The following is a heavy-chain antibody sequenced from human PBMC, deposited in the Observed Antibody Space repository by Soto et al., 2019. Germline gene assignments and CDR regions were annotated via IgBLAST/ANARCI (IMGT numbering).Heavy chain of an antibody. D-gene: IGHD3-3*01. CDR1: GFTFSSYA. CDR2: ISGSGGST. CDR3: ATQYYDFWSGYYTVGYYFDY. J-gene: IGHJ4*02. V-gene: IGHV3-23*01. Sequence: EVQLLESGGGLVQPGGSLRLSCAASGFTFSSYAMSWVRQAPGKGLEWVSAISGSGGSTYYADSVKGRFTISRDNSKNTLYLQMNSLRAEDTAVYYCATQYYDFWSGYYTVGYYFDYWGQGTLVTVSS.